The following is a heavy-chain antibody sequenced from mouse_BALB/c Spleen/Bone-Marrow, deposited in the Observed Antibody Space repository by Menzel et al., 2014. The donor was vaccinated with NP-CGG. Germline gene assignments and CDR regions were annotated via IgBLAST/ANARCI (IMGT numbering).Heavy chain of an antibody. CDR1: GFTFGSYG. CDR3: ARQTYYDYDGYFDY. D-gene: IGHD2-4*01. J-gene: IGHJ2*01. V-gene: IGHV5-6*01. Sequence: EVHLVESGGDLVKPGGSLKLSCAASGFTFGSYGMSWVRQTPDKRLEWVATISSGGSYTYYPDSVKGRFTISRDNAKNTLYLQMSSLKSEDTAMYYCARQTYYDYDGYFDYWGQGTTLTVSS. CDR2: ISSGGSYT.